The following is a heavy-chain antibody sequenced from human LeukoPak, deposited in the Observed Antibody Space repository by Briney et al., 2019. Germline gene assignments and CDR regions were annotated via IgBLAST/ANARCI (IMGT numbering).Heavy chain of an antibody. D-gene: IGHD4-23*01. CDR3: AKVFYGGNSAGNDY. CDR1: GFTFSSYG. V-gene: IGHV3-30*18. Sequence: GGSLRISRAASGFTFSSYGMPWVRQAPGKGLEWVAVISYEGSNKYYADSVKGRFTLSRDNSKNTLYLQMNSLRAEDTAVYYCAKVFYGGNSAGNDYWGQGTLVTVSS. CDR2: ISYEGSNK. J-gene: IGHJ4*02.